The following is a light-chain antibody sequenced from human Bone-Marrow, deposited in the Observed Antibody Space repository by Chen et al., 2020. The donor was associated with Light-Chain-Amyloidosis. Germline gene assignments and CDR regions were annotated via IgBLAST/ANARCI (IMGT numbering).Light chain of an antibody. CDR3: SSYTITDTLV. J-gene: IGLJ1*01. V-gene: IGLV2-14*01. Sequence: QSALTQPASVSGSPGQSITISCTGTSSDVGGDNHVSWYQQHPDQAPKLMIYEVTNRPSWFPVLFSCSKSDNTASLTITGLQTEDEADYFCSSYTITDTLVFGSGTRVTVL. CDR2: EVT. CDR1: SSDVGGDNH.